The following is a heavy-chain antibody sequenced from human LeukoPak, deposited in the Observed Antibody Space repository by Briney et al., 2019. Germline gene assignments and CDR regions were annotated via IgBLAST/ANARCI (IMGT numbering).Heavy chain of an antibody. Sequence: ASVKVSCKASGYTFTTYDINWVRQATGQGLEWMGWMNPNSGNTGYAQKFQGRVTMTRDTSITTAYMELSSLRSEDTAVYYCARGLGSYGSSELTWPMISFWGQGTQVTVSS. D-gene: IGHD3-22*01. J-gene: IGHJ4*02. CDR2: MNPNSGNT. CDR3: ARGLGSYGSSELTWPMISF. CDR1: GYTFTTYD. V-gene: IGHV1-8*01.